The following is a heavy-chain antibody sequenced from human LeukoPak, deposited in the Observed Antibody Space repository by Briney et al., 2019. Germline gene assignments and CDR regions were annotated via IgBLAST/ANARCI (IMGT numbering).Heavy chain of an antibody. Sequence: PSETLSLTCTVSGGSISSSSHYWGWIRQPPGKGLEWIGSIYTSGSTNYNPSLKSRVTISVDTSKNQFSLKLSSVTAADTAVYSCARETYYYDSSGYSYDAFDIWGQGTMVTVSS. V-gene: IGHV4-39*07. D-gene: IGHD3-22*01. CDR1: GGSISSSSHY. J-gene: IGHJ3*02. CDR3: ARETYYYDSSGYSYDAFDI. CDR2: IYTSGST.